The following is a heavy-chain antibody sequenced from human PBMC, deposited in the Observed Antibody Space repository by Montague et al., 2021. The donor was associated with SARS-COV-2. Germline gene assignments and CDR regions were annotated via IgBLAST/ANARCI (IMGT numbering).Heavy chain of an antibody. CDR2: VDPRGGA. J-gene: IGHJ5*01. Sequence: SETLSLTCAVYGGSITESSWTWIRQVPGKGLEWLGEVDPRGGATHRPSPRVRLTVSVARPKNQVSLSLTSVNAADTAVYFCARVNKGYYQYPGGLSWFDPWGQGTLVIVST. CDR1: GGSITESS. V-gene: IGHV4-34*01. D-gene: IGHD3-10*01. CDR3: ARVNKGYYQYPGGLSWFDP.